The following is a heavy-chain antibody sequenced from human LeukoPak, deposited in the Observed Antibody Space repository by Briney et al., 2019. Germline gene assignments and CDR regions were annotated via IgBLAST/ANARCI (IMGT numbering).Heavy chain of an antibody. J-gene: IGHJ4*02. CDR2: IYYSGST. D-gene: IGHD1-26*01. CDR3: ARQRAGPLHYFDY. V-gene: IGHV4-59*08. Sequence: SETLSLTCTVSGGSISSYYWSWIRQPPGKGLEWIGYIYYSGSTNYNPSLKSRVTISVDTSKNQFSLRLSSVTAADTAVYYCARQRAGPLHYFDYWGQGTLVTVSS. CDR1: GGSISSYY.